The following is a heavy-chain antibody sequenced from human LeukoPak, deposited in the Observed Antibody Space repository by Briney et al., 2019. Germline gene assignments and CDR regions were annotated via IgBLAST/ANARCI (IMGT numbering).Heavy chain of an antibody. V-gene: IGHV4-34*09. J-gene: IGHJ5*02. CDR2: INHSGST. D-gene: IGHD5-18*01. CDR1: GGSFSGYY. Sequence: PSETLSLTCAVYGGSFSGYYWSWIRQPPGKGLEWIGEINHSGSTNYNPSLKSRVTISVDTSKNQFSLKLSSVTAADTAVYYCARRSMDTAMVKSWFDPWGQGTLVTVSS. CDR3: ARRSMDTAMVKSWFDP.